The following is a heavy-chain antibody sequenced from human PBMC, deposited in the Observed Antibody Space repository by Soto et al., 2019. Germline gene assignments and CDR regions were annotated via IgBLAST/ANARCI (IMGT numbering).Heavy chain of an antibody. CDR1: GFTFSSYS. Sequence: GGSLRLSCAASGFTFSSYSMNWVRQAPGKGLEWVSSISSSSSYIYYADSVKGRFTISRDNAKNSLYLQMNSLRAEDTAVYYCARGGTDRDAFDIWGQGTMVTVSS. CDR3: ARGGTDRDAFDI. J-gene: IGHJ3*02. D-gene: IGHD1-1*01. V-gene: IGHV3-21*01. CDR2: ISSSSSYI.